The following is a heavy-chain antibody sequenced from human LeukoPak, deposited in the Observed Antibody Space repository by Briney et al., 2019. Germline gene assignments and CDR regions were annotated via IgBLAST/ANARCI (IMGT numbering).Heavy chain of an antibody. J-gene: IGHJ3*02. CDR3: AREMIQLWPRGAFDI. CDR2: IYTSGST. V-gene: IGHV4-4*07. D-gene: IGHD5-18*01. Sequence: SETLSLTCTVSGGSISSYYWSWIRQPAGKGLEWIGRIYTSGSTNYNPSLKSRVTISVDTSKNQFSLKLNSVTAADTAVYYCAREMIQLWPRGAFDIWGQGTMVTVSS. CDR1: GGSISSYY.